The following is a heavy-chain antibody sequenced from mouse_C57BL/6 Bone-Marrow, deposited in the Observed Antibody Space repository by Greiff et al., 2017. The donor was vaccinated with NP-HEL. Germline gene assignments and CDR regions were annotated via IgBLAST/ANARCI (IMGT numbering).Heavy chain of an antibody. CDR1: GFDFTYHY. J-gene: IGHJ2*01. CDR2: INSDGGGT. V-gene: IGHV5-2*01. Sequence: DVQLVESGGGLVQPGESLKLSCASTGFDFTYHYMSWVRQTPEKGLELVGFINSDGGGTYYADTMERQFIISIDNTKKTLYLQMSSLRSEDTAVYYCATPSSAIVTISQDYWGQGTTVTVSS. D-gene: IGHD2-5*01. CDR3: ATPSSAIVTISQDY.